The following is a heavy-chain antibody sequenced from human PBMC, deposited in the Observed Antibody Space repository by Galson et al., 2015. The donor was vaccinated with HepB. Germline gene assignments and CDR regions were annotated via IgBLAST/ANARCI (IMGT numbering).Heavy chain of an antibody. Sequence: SLRLSCAASGFTFNSYAMAWVRQAPGKGLEWVSVVTSGGDKTFYPDSRTGRVIGSRGKSRNTLYLQTSSLRADDTAVYYCVTTVRGINYWGQGTLLTVSS. CDR2: VTSGGDKT. J-gene: IGHJ4*02. CDR1: GFTFNSYA. V-gene: IGHV3-23*01. CDR3: VTTVRGINY. D-gene: IGHD3-10*01.